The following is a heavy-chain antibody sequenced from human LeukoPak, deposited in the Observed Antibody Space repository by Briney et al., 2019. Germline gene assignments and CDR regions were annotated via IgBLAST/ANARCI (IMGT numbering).Heavy chain of an antibody. Sequence: SETLSLTCTVSGASISSYYWIWIRQPQGKGLEWIGHIYYDGSTNYNPSLKSRVTISVDTSKNQFSLKLSSVTAADTAVYYCAREGRQQLVFDYWGQGTLVTVSS. D-gene: IGHD6-13*01. J-gene: IGHJ4*02. CDR1: GASISSYY. V-gene: IGHV4-59*12. CDR3: AREGRQQLVFDY. CDR2: IYYDGST.